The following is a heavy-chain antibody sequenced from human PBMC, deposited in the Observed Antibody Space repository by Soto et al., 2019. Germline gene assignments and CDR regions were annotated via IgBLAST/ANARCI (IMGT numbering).Heavy chain of an antibody. V-gene: IGHV3-30*03. Sequence: QVQLVESGGGVVQPGRSLRLSCAASGVTFSTYGMHWVRQAPGKGLEWVAVISNDGSDTYYADSVKGRFTISRDNSKNTLYVQMNSLSAEDTAVYYCARDGLMGVTHVAADWGQGTLVTVSS. CDR3: ARDGLMGVTHVAAD. CDR2: ISNDGSDT. D-gene: IGHD2-21*02. J-gene: IGHJ4*02. CDR1: GVTFSTYG.